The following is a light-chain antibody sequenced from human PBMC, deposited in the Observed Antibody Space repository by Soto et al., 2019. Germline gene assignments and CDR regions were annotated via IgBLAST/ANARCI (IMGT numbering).Light chain of an antibody. V-gene: IGLV1-44*01. CDR1: TSNIGSNT. CDR3: AAWDDSLEGMV. Sequence: SVLTQPPSASGTPGQRVTISCSGTTSNIGSNTVNWYQQLPGTAPKLLIYYNNQRPSGVPDRLSGSKSGTSASLAISGLQSEDEALYYCAAWDDSLEGMVFGGGTKVTVL. J-gene: IGLJ3*02. CDR2: YNN.